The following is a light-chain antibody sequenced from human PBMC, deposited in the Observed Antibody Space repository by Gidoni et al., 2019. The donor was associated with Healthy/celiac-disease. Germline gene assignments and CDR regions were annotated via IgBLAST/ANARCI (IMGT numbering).Light chain of an antibody. J-gene: IGKJ1*01. CDR2: AAS. V-gene: IGKV1-39*01. Sequence: DIQMTQSPSSLSASVGYRVTITCRASQSISSYLHWYQQKPGKAPKLLIYAASSLQSGVPSRFSGSGSGTDFTLTISSLQPEDFATYYCQQSYSTPQTFXXXTKVEIK. CDR1: QSISSY. CDR3: QQSYSTPQT.